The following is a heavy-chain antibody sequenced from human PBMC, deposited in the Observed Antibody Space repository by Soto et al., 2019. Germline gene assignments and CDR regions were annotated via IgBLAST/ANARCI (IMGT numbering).Heavy chain of an antibody. Sequence: TGGSLRLSCAASGFTFSNSAMIWVRQAPGKGLEWVSSISGGGGSTYYADSVKGRFTISRDNSRNTLYLQVNSLRAEDTAVYYCAKVPAYDYVWGTYYYFDYWGLGALVTVSS. J-gene: IGHJ4*02. V-gene: IGHV3-23*01. D-gene: IGHD3-16*01. CDR2: ISGGGGST. CDR1: GFTFSNSA. CDR3: AKVPAYDYVWGTYYYFDY.